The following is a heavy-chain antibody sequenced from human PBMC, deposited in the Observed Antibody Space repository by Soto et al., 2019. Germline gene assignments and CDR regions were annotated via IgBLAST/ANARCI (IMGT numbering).Heavy chain of an antibody. J-gene: IGHJ4*02. D-gene: IGHD3-22*01. Sequence: ASVKVSCKASGGTFSSYAISWVRQAPGQGLEWMGGIIPIFGTANYAQKFQGRVTITADESTSTAYMELSSLRSEDTAVYYCARDSYHYYYDSSGYPGYFDYWGQGTLVTVSS. CDR2: IIPIFGTA. V-gene: IGHV1-69*13. CDR3: ARDSYHYYYDSSGYPGYFDY. CDR1: GGTFSSYA.